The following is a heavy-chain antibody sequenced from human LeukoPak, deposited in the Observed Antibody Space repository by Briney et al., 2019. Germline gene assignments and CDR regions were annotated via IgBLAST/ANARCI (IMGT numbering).Heavy chain of an antibody. Sequence: APVKVSCKASGGTFSSYAISWVRQAPGQGLEWMGGIIPIFGTANYAQKFQGRVTITADKSTSTAYMELSSLRSEDTAVYYCARALAYSGTHPYYFDYWGQGTLVTVSS. CDR3: ARALAYSGTHPYYFDY. CDR1: GGTFSSYA. V-gene: IGHV1-69*06. CDR2: IIPIFGTA. D-gene: IGHD1-26*01. J-gene: IGHJ4*02.